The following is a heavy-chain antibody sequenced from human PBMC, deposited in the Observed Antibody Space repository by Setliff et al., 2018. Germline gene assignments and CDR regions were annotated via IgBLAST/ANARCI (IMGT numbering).Heavy chain of an antibody. CDR1: GFTLNNYG. V-gene: IGHV3-30*02. Sequence: GGSLRLSCAASGFTLNNYGIHWVRQAPGKGLEWVAFIRFDGNIKYYADSVKGRFTISRDNSKNTLYLQLYSLRPEDTAVYYCARQKYWSGYYGEGYYYYMDVWGKGTTVTVSS. CDR3: ARQKYWSGYYGEGYYYYMDV. J-gene: IGHJ6*03. D-gene: IGHD3-3*01. CDR2: IRFDGNIK.